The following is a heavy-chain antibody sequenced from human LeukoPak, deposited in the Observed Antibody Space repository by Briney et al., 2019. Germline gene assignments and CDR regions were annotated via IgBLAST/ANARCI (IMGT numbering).Heavy chain of an antibody. D-gene: IGHD4-17*01. CDR3: TYGDYPLTY. Sequence: GGSLRLSCAASGLTVTNNYWNWVRQPPGKGPEWISLIYSNGDTRYADSVKSRFTFSRENSKNTLYLQMNSRRAEDTALYYCTYGDYPLTYWGHGTLVTVSS. CDR2: IYSNGDT. CDR1: GLTVTNNY. J-gene: IGHJ4*01. V-gene: IGHV3-66*01.